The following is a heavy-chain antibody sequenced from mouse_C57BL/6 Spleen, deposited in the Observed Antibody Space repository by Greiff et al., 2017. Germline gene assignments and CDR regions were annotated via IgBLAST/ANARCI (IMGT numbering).Heavy chain of an antibody. V-gene: IGHV5-6*01. CDR1: GFTFSSYG. CDR3: ARQGVDY. CDR2: ISSGGSYT. Sequence: EVKLMESGGDLVKPGGSLKLSCAASGFTFSSYGMSWVRQTPDKRLERVATISSGGSYTYYPDSVKGRFTISRDNAKNTLYLQMSSLKSEDTAMYYCARQGVDYWGQGTTLTVSS. J-gene: IGHJ2*01.